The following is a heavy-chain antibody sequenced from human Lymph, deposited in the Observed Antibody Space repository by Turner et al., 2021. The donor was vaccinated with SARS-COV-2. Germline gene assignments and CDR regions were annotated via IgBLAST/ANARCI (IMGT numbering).Heavy chain of an antibody. CDR1: GGSISNSGNY. V-gene: IGHV4-39*01. CDR3: AGHAVGSGSYYPDDY. D-gene: IGHD3-10*01. CDR2: NYYSGSY. J-gene: IGHJ4*03. Sequence: HLQLQESGPGLVNPSETLSLTCTVSGGSISNSGNYWGWIRQPPGKGMEWIGTNYYSGSYYYNPSLKSRVTISVDTSKNQFYLKLSSVTDADAAVYSCAGHAVGSGSYYPDDYWGQGTLVTVSS.